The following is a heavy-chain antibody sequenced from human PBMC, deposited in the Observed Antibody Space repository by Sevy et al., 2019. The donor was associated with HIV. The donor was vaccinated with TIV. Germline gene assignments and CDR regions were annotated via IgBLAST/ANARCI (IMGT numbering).Heavy chain of an antibody. D-gene: IGHD4-17*01. Sequence: GGSLRLSCTASGFTFSSYEMNWVRQAPGKGLEWVSYISNSGTTISYSDSVRGRFTISRDNARNSLYLQMNSLRGEDTAAYYCAGDLPPSATTVAHFDHWGQGTLVTVSS. CDR3: AGDLPPSATTVAHFDH. V-gene: IGHV3-48*03. CDR1: GFTFSSYE. J-gene: IGHJ4*02. CDR2: ISNSGTTI.